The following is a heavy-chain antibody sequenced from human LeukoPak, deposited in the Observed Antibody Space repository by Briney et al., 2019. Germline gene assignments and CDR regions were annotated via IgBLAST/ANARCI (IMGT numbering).Heavy chain of an antibody. CDR1: GGSISSYY. Sequence: SETLSLTCTVSGGSISSYYWSWIRQPPGKGLEWIGYIYYSGSTNYNPSLKSRVTISVDTSKNQFSLKLSSVTAADTAVYYCARSGARGYTYGPRRYYGMDVWGQGTTVTVSS. CDR2: IYYSGST. D-gene: IGHD5-18*01. V-gene: IGHV4-59*08. CDR3: ARSGARGYTYGPRRYYGMDV. J-gene: IGHJ6*02.